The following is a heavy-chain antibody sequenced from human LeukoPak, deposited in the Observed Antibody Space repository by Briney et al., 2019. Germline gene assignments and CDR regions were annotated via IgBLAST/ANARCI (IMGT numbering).Heavy chain of an antibody. V-gene: IGHV3-7*01. CDR3: ARGGSRYDN. CDR2: IKQEGSEK. D-gene: IGHD3-22*01. Sequence: GSLRLSCAASGFTFSSNWMSWVRQAPGKGLEWVANIKQEGSEKYYVDSVKGRFSISRDNAKNSLYLQMNSLRAEDTAVYYCARGGSRYDNWGQGTLVTVSS. J-gene: IGHJ4*02. CDR1: GFTFSSNW.